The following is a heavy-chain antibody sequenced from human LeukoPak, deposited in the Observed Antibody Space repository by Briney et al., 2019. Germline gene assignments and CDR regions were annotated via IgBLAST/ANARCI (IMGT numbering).Heavy chain of an antibody. Sequence: SETLSLTCAVYGGSFSGYYWSWIRQHPGKGLEWIGYIYYSGSTYYNPSLKSRVTISVDTSKNQFSLKLSSVTAADTAVYYCARDGDSSGLPGIWGQGTMVTVSS. CDR2: IYYSGST. J-gene: IGHJ3*02. V-gene: IGHV4-31*11. CDR1: GGSFSGYY. D-gene: IGHD3-22*01. CDR3: ARDGDSSGLPGI.